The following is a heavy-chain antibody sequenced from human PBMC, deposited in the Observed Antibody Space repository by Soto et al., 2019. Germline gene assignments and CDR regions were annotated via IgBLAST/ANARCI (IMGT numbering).Heavy chain of an antibody. CDR2: IYYSGST. D-gene: IGHD3-3*01. V-gene: IGHV4-59*01. CDR3: VRLKDYDFWSGSPTPGFDP. Sequence: PSETLSLTCTVSGGSISSYYWSWIRQPPGKGLEWIGYIYYSGSTNYNPSLKSRVTISVDTSKNQFSLKLSSVTAADTAVYYCVRLKDYDFWSGSPTPGFDPWGQGTLVTVSS. CDR1: GGSISSYY. J-gene: IGHJ5*02.